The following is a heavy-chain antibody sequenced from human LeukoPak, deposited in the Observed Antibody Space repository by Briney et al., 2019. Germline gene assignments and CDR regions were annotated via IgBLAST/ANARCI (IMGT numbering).Heavy chain of an antibody. Sequence: SETLSLTCTVSGYSISSGYYRGWLRQPPGKGLEWIGSIYHSGSTYYNPSLESRVTISVDTSKNQFSLKLSSVTAADTAVYYCARGQYYYDSSGYSYTFDYWGQGTLVTVSS. CDR1: GYSISSGYY. CDR3: ARGQYYYDSSGYSYTFDY. D-gene: IGHD3-22*01. V-gene: IGHV4-38-2*02. J-gene: IGHJ4*02. CDR2: IYHSGST.